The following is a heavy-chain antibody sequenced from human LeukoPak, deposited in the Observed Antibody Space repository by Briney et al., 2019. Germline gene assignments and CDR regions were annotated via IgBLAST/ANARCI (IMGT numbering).Heavy chain of an antibody. Sequence: NSSETLSLTCTVSGGSISSSSYYWGWIRQPPGKGLEWIGSIYYSGSTYYNPSLKSRVTISVDTSKNQFSLKLSSVTAADTAVYYCARGQETPPLENGIWGQGTMVTVSS. J-gene: IGHJ3*02. CDR3: ARGQETPPLENGI. CDR1: GGSISSSSYY. V-gene: IGHV4-39*01. CDR2: IYYSGST. D-gene: IGHD2-15*01.